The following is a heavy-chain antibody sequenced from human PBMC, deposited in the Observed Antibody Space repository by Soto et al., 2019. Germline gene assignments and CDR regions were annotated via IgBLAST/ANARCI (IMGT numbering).Heavy chain of an antibody. CDR2: IKQDGSEK. D-gene: IGHD1-7*01. V-gene: IGHV3-7*01. J-gene: IGHJ3*02. Sequence: GGSLRLSCAASGFTFSSYWMSWVRQAPGKGLEWVANIKQDGSEKYYVDSVKGRFTISRDNAKNSLYLQMNSLRAEDTAVYYCARDSNWNYAAFDIRGQGTMVTVSS. CDR3: ARDSNWNYAAFDI. CDR1: GFTFSSYW.